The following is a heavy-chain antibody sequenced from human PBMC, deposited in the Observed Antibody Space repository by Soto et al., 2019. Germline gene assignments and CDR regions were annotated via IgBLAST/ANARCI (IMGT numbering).Heavy chain of an antibody. CDR3: AKATATGGGAFDF. D-gene: IGHD2-8*02. Sequence: GGSLRLSCAASGFTCSSYDMSWVRQAPGKGLDWVSTILAGGSTYYADSVKGRFTISRDRSTNTVFLQMNSLTAGDTAVYYCAKATATGGGAFDFCGQGTMVTVSS. V-gene: IGHV3-23*01. CDR1: GFTCSSYD. J-gene: IGHJ3*01. CDR2: ILAGGST.